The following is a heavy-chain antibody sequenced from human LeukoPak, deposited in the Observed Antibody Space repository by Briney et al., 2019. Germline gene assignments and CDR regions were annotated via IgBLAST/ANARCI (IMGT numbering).Heavy chain of an antibody. V-gene: IGHV4-59*01. D-gene: IGHD6-13*01. CDR1: GGSISSYY. J-gene: IGHJ6*04. CDR2: IYYSGST. Sequence: PSETLSLTCTVSGGSISSYYWSWIRQPPGKGLEWIGYIYYSGSTNYNPSLTSRVTISVDTSKNQFSLKLSSVTAADTAVYYCARDRSRGSSWYPDSYYYYGMDVWGKGTTVTVSS. CDR3: ARDRSRGSSWYPDSYYYYGMDV.